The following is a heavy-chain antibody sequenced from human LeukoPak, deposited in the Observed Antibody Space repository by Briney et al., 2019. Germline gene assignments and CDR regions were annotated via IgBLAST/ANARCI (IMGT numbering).Heavy chain of an antibody. CDR2: MYYSGST. CDR3: ARPYYYDSRIDP. J-gene: IGHJ5*02. CDR1: GGSISSGDYY. V-gene: IGHV4-30-4*01. Sequence: PSETLSLTCTVSGGSISSGDYYWSWIRQPPGKGLEWIAYMYYSGSTYYNPSLKSRVTMSTDTSKNQLSLKLSSVTAADTAVYYCARPYYYDSRIDPWGQGILVTVSS. D-gene: IGHD3-22*01.